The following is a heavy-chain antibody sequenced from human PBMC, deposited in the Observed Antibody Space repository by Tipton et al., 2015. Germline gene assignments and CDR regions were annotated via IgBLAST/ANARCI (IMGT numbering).Heavy chain of an antibody. J-gene: IGHJ4*02. Sequence: SLRLSCAASGFTFSSYGMDWVRQAPGKGLEWLAVIWYDGTKEFYADSVKGRFTISRDNRKNTLYLQMSSLRAEDTAVYYCAKMASSSNDGWEIDYWGQGPLVTVSS. CDR1: GFTFSSYG. D-gene: IGHD5-24*01. V-gene: IGHV3-33*06. CDR3: AKMASSSNDGWEIDY. CDR2: IWYDGTKE.